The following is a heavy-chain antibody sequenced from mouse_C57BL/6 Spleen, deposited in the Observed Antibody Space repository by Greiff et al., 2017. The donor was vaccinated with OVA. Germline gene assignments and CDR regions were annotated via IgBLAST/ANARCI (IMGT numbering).Heavy chain of an antibody. Sequence: EVMLVESGEGLVKPGGSLKLSCAASGFTFSSYAMSWVRQTPEKRLEWVGYISSGGDYIYYAATVKGRFTISRDNARNTLYLQMSSLKSEDTAMYYCTRGVGYYGSSNWYFDVWGTGTTVTVSS. D-gene: IGHD1-1*01. V-gene: IGHV5-9-1*02. CDR1: GFTFSSYA. CDR3: TRGVGYYGSSNWYFDV. CDR2: ISSGGDYI. J-gene: IGHJ1*03.